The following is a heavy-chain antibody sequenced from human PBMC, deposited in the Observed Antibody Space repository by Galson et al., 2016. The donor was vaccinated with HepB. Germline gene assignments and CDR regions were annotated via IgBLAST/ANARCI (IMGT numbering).Heavy chain of an antibody. J-gene: IGHJ4*02. CDR2: IFHSGTT. V-gene: IGHV4/OR15-8*01. CDR3: ARGATYYISDY. D-gene: IGHD1-26*01. CDR1: GASTRRGGYH. Sequence: SETLSLTCIVSGASTRRGGYHWSWVRQLPGKGLEWIGEIFHSGTTNYNPSLKSRLTISLDKSMNHLSLRLGSVTAADTAVYYCARGATYYISDYWGQGILVTVSS.